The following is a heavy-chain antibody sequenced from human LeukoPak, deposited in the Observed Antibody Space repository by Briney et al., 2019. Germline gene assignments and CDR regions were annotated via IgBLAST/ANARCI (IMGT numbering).Heavy chain of an antibody. CDR2: ISGSGGST. Sequence: PGGSLRLSCAASGFTFSSYAMSWVRQAPGKGLEWVSAISGSGGSTYYADSVKGRFTISRDNSKNTLYLQMNSLRAEDTAVYYCAKMDDYYDSSGYLPPVGVMSHFDYWGQGTLVTVSS. CDR3: AKMDDYYDSSGYLPPVGVMSHFDY. CDR1: GFTFSSYA. J-gene: IGHJ4*02. V-gene: IGHV3-23*01. D-gene: IGHD3-22*01.